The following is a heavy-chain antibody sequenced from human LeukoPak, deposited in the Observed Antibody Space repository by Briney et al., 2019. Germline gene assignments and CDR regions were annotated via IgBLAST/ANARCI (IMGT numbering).Heavy chain of an antibody. V-gene: IGHV4-31*03. CDR3: ARGRYCSADICSGGDAFDI. CDR2: IYYSGST. Sequence: SQTLSLTCTVSGGSLSSGGYYWSWIRQHPGKGLEWIGYIYYSGSTYYNPSLKSRVTISVDTSKNQFSLKLSSVTAADTAVYYCARGRYCSADICSGGDAFDIWGQGTMVSVSS. D-gene: IGHD2-15*01. J-gene: IGHJ3*02. CDR1: GGSLSSGGYY.